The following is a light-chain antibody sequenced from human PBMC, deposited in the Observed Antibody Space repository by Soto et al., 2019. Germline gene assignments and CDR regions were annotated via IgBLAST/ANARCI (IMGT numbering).Light chain of an antibody. CDR1: QSVSSSY. V-gene: IGKV3-20*01. CDR2: GAS. J-gene: IGKJ1*01. CDR3: QQYGSSAWT. Sequence: GWTQSKGTLSLSPGERAALSCRASQSVSSSYLAWYQQKPGQAPRLLIYGASSRATGIPDRFSGSGSGTDFTLTISRLDPEDSAVYYCQQYGSSAWTFGQGTKVDI.